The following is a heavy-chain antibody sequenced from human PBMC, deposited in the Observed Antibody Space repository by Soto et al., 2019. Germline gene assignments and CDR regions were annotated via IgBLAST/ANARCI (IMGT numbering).Heavy chain of an antibody. V-gene: IGHV3-13*01. CDR2: VGSTGDT. J-gene: IGHJ4*02. D-gene: IGHD2-15*01. CDR3: ARSRIFDY. Sequence: EVRLVASGGGLVQPGGSLRLSCAASGFTFSNYDMHWVRQATGKGLEWVSTVGSTGDTYYAGSVEGRFTISREKAKNSLYLQMNSLRAEDTAVYYCARSRIFDYWGQGTLVTVSS. CDR1: GFTFSNYD.